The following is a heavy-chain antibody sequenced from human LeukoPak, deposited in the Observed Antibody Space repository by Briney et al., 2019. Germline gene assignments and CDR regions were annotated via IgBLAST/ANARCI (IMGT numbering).Heavy chain of an antibody. CDR3: ARVKYQLPLQTYYFDY. D-gene: IGHD2-2*01. J-gene: IGHJ4*02. V-gene: IGHV1-2*02. CDR1: GYTFTGYY. CDR2: INPNSGGT. Sequence: ASVKVSCKASGYTFTGYYMHWVRQAPGQGLEWMGWINPNSGGTNYAQKFQGRVTMTRDTSISTAYMELSRLRSDDTAVYYCARVKYQLPLQTYYFDYWGQGTLVTVSS.